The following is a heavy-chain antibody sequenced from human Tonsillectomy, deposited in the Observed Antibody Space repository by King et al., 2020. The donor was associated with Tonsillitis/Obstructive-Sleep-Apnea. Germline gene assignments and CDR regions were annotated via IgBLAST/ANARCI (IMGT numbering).Heavy chain of an antibody. V-gene: IGHV7-4-1*02. CDR1: GYTFNRYA. J-gene: IGHJ4*02. CDR3: ARVMDKSLVPLDY. CDR2: INTNRGNP. D-gene: IGHD5-18*01. Sequence: VQLVESGSELKKPGASVKVSCKASGYTFNRYAIYWVRQAPGQGLEGVGGINTNRGNPSYGQCFTGRIVFSLDTAVRTAYLQISSLKAEDTAVYFCARVMDKSLVPLDYWGQGTLVTVSS.